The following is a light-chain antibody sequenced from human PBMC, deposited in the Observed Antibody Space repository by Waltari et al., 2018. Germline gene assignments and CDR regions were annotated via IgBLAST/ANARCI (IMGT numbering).Light chain of an antibody. V-gene: IGLV2-14*01. CDR2: NVS. CDR1: SSDIGGFDY. CDR3: ISYTSRTTYV. Sequence: QSALTQPASVSGSPGQSITISCTGTSSDIGGFDYVSWYQQHPGKVPSLVFHNVSQRPPGVSNRFSGSKSGNTASLTISGLQAEDEADYFCISYTSRTTYVFGTGTKVTVL. J-gene: IGLJ1*01.